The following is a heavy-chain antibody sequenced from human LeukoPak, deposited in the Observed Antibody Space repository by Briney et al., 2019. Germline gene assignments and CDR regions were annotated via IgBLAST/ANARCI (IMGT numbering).Heavy chain of an antibody. V-gene: IGHV4-39*01. CDR3: ARHQWHYYYYMGV. D-gene: IGHD6-19*01. CDR2: TYYSGDT. Sequence: SETLSLTCTVSGGSIGSSSYYWGWIRQPPGKGLEWIGSTYYSGDTYYNPSLKSRRVTISVDTSKNQFSLRLSSVTAADTAVYYCARHQWHYYYYMGVWGKGSTVTVSS. CDR1: GGSIGSSSYY. J-gene: IGHJ6*03.